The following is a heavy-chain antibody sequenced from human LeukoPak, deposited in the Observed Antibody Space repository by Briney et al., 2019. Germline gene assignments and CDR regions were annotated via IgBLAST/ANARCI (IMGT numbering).Heavy chain of an antibody. Sequence: GGSLRLSCAASGFTFSSYSMNWVRQAPGKGLEWVSSISSSSSYIYYADSVKGRFTISRDNAKNSLYLQMNSLRAEDTAVYYCASTTSSSWLNWFDPWGQGTLVTVSS. V-gene: IGHV3-21*01. CDR3: ASTTSSSWLNWFDP. D-gene: IGHD6-13*01. CDR1: GFTFSSYS. CDR2: ISSSSSYI. J-gene: IGHJ5*02.